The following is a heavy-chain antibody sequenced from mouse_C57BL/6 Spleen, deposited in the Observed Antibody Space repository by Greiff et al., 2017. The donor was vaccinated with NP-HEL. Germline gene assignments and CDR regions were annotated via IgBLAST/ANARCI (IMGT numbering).Heavy chain of an antibody. CDR2: ISDGGSYT. Sequence: EVKLVESGGGLVKPGGSLKLSCAASGFTFSSYAMSWVRQTPEKRLEWVATISDGGSYTYYPDNVKGRFTISRDNAKNNLYLQMSHLTSEDTAMYYCARDWSPAAWLAYWGQGTLVTVSA. CDR3: ARDWSPAAWLAY. J-gene: IGHJ3*01. CDR1: GFTFSSYA. V-gene: IGHV5-4*01.